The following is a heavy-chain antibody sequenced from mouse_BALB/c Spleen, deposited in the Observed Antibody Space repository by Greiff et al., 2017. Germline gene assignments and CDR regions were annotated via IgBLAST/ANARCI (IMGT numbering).Heavy chain of an antibody. Sequence: QVQLQQSAAELARPGASVKMSCKASGYTFTSYTMHWVKQRPGQGLEWIGYINPSSGYTEYNQKFKDKTTLTTDKSSSTAYMQLSSLTSEDSAVYYCAREGWLLPAYWGQGTLVTVSA. CDR1: GYTFTSYT. V-gene: IGHV1-4*02. CDR2: INPSSGYT. D-gene: IGHD2-3*01. CDR3: AREGWLLPAY. J-gene: IGHJ3*01.